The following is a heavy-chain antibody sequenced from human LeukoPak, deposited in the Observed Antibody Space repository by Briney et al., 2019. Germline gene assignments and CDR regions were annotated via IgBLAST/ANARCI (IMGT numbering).Heavy chain of an antibody. V-gene: IGHV1-69*01. CDR3: ARDSITIFGVVTPRRFYFDY. D-gene: IGHD3-3*01. CDR1: GGTFSSYA. Sequence: RASVKVSCKASGGTFSSYAISWARQAPGQGLEWMGGIITIFGTANYAQKFQGRVTITADESTSTAYMELSSLRSEDTAVYYCARDSITIFGVVTPRRFYFDYWGQGTLVTVSS. J-gene: IGHJ4*02. CDR2: IITIFGTA.